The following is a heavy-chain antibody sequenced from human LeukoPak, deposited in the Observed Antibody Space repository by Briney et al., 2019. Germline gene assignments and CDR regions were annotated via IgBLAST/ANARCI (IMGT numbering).Heavy chain of an antibody. CDR3: ARADDYGDYGATPGMDV. CDR1: GYTFTGYY. D-gene: IGHD4-17*01. Sequence: ASVNVSCKASGYTFTGYYMHWVRQAPGQGLEWMGWINPNSGGTNYAQKFQGWVTMTRDTSISTAYMELSRLRSDDTAVYYCARADDYGDYGATPGMDVWGQGTTVTVSS. V-gene: IGHV1-2*04. J-gene: IGHJ6*02. CDR2: INPNSGGT.